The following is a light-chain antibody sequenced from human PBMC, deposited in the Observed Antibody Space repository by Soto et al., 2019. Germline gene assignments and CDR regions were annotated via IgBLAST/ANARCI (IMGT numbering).Light chain of an antibody. CDR1: QSVLYSANNHNY. Sequence: DIVMTQSPDSLAVSLGERATIYCKSSQSVLYSANNHNYLAWYQQKAGQPPKLLIYWASTRQSGVPDRFSGRGSGTDSTLSISSVQAEDVAVYYCQQYYSTPFTFGPGTKVDIK. V-gene: IGKV4-1*01. CDR2: WAS. CDR3: QQYYSTPFT. J-gene: IGKJ3*01.